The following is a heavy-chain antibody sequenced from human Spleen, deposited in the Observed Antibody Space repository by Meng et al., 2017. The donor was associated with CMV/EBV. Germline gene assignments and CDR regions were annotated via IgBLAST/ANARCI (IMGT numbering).Heavy chain of an antibody. J-gene: IGHJ5*01. CDR2: ISRSGTTT. Sequence: SRFTFTDCYVIGIRQAPGKGLEWVSYISRSGTTTYYADSVKGRFTISRDNAKTSLYLQMNSLRAEDTAVYYCARGRGDIPSGWSDSWGQGTLVTVSS. CDR3: ARGRGDIPSGWSDS. D-gene: IGHD3-10*01. CDR1: RFTFTDCY. V-gene: IGHV3-11*04.